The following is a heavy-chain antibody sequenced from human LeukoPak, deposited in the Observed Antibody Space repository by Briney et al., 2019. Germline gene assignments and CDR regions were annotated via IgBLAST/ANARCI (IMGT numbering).Heavy chain of an antibody. CDR2: INHSGST. CDR3: ARDSLDDHESVFDY. Sequence: GSLRLSCAASGFTFSSYAMSWIRQPPGKGLEWIGKINHSGSTNYNPSLKSRVTISVDTSKNQFSLKLSSVTAADTAVYYCARDSLDDHESVFDYWGQGTLVTVSS. D-gene: IGHD3-16*01. J-gene: IGHJ4*02. CDR1: GFTFSSYA. V-gene: IGHV4-34*01.